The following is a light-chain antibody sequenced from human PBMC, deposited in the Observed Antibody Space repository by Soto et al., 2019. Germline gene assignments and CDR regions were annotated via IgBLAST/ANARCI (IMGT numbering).Light chain of an antibody. CDR1: QSVSRY. CDR2: DAS. J-gene: IGKJ5*01. CDR3: QQRSSWPIT. V-gene: IGKV3-11*01. Sequence: EIVLTQSPAIVSLSPGESAILSCRASQSVSRYLAWYQQKPGQAPRLLIFDASNRATGFPARFSGSGSGTDFTLTISRLEPEDFAVYYCQQRSSWPITFGQGTRLEIK.